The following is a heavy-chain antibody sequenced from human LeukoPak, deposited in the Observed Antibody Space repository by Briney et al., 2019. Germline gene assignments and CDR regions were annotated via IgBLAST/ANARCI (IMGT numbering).Heavy chain of an antibody. CDR3: ASGYSYGAFFDY. D-gene: IGHD5-18*01. CDR1: GFTFSSYN. Sequence: GGSLRLSCAASGFTFSSYNMNWVRQAPGKGLEWVSSISDYSSYIYYADSVKGRFTISRDNAKNSLFLQMNSLRAEDTAVYYCASGYSYGAFFDYWGQGTLVTVSS. J-gene: IGHJ4*02. V-gene: IGHV3-21*01. CDR2: ISDYSSYI.